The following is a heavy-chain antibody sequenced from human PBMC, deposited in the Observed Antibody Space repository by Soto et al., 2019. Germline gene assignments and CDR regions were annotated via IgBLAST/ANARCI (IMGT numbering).Heavy chain of an antibody. Sequence: GESLKISCQASGYAFTSYWIAWVRQIPGRGLEWMGIIYPGDSDTRYSPSFQGQVTISADKSITTAYLQWNSLEASDTAMYYCARGYCTTTICDPWFDPWGQGTLVTVSS. CDR3: ARGYCTTTICDPWFDP. CDR2: IYPGDSDT. V-gene: IGHV5-51*01. J-gene: IGHJ5*02. D-gene: IGHD2-2*01. CDR1: GYAFTSYW.